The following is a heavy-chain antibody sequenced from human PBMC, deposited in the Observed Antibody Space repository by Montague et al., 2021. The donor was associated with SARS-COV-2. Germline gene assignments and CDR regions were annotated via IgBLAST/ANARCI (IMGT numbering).Heavy chain of an antibody. Sequence: SETLSLTCAVSGDSIMPADCWSWVRQPPGQGLEWIGEIYQRVSTNYNPSLKSRVSMSVDKSKNKVSLELYSVTAGDTALYYRVRAGGIHNRPPVWGQGALVIVSS. V-gene: IGHV4-4*02. CDR1: GDSIMPADC. CDR2: IYQRVST. CDR3: VRAGGIHNRPPV. J-gene: IGHJ4*02. D-gene: IGHD4-23*01.